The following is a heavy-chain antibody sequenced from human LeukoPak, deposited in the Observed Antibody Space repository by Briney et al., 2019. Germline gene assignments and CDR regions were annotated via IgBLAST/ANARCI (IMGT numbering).Heavy chain of an antibody. Sequence: GGSLRLSCAASGFTSSSDSLNWVRQAPGKGLEWVSSIASSSTYIYYADSLKGRFTISRDNAKNSLFLQMNRLRAEDTAVYYCARGGPGYYFDYWGQGALVTVSS. CDR1: GFTSSSDS. D-gene: IGHD7-27*01. V-gene: IGHV3-21*01. CDR2: IASSSTYI. CDR3: ARGGPGYYFDY. J-gene: IGHJ4*02.